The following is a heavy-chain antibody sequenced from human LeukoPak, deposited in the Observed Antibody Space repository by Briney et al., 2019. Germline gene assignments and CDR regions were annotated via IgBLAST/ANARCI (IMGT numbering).Heavy chain of an antibody. CDR3: ARDPVPATARHFDY. CDR1: GFTFSSYA. V-gene: IGHV3-23*01. CDR2: ISASGGST. Sequence: GGSLRLSCAASGFTFSSYAMSWVRQAPGKGLEWVSSISASGGSTYYADSVKGRFTISRDNSKNTLYLQMNSLRGEDTGVYYCARDPVPATARHFDYWGQGTLVTVSS. J-gene: IGHJ4*02. D-gene: IGHD1-1*01.